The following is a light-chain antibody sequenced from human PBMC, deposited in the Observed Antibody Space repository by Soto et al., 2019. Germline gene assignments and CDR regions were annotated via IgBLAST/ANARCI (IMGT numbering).Light chain of an antibody. CDR3: ETWDTNTRV. CDR1: SGHSSYI. Sequence: QLVLTQSSSASASLGSSVKLTCTLSSGHSSYIIAWHQQQPGKAPRYLMNLEGSGAYNKGSGVPDRFSGSSSGAVRYLTISNLQFEDEADYYCETWDTNTRVFGGGTKLTVL. CDR2: LEGSGAY. J-gene: IGLJ2*01. V-gene: IGLV4-60*02.